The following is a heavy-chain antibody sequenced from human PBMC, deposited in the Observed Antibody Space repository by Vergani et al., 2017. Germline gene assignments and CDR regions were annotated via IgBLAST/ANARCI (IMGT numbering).Heavy chain of an antibody. D-gene: IGHD6-19*01. V-gene: IGHV4-61*02. CDR1: GASISTGSHY. CDR2: IYTTGST. Sequence: QVQLQESGPGLVKPSQTLSLTCTVSGASISTGSHYLNWIRQPAGKGLEWLGRIYTTGSTKYNPSLKSRVTMSMDTSKNQFSMKLNSVTAADTAVYYCAREEGSGSAWGLDFWGQGTLVTVSS. J-gene: IGHJ4*02. CDR3: AREEGSGSAWGLDF.